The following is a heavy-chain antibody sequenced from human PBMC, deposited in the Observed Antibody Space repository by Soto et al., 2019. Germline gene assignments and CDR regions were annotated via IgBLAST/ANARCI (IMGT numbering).Heavy chain of an antibody. CDR2: ISGSGGTT. V-gene: IGHV3-23*01. Sequence: GGSLRLSCVASGFTFENYAMSWVRQAPGKGLEWVSAISGSGGTTYYSDSVKGRFTISRDDSKNTLYLQMNSLKTEDTAVYYCTTDRRITLAQFDYWGQGTLVTVSS. CDR1: GFTFENYA. CDR3: TTDRRITLAQFDY. J-gene: IGHJ4*02. D-gene: IGHD1-20*01.